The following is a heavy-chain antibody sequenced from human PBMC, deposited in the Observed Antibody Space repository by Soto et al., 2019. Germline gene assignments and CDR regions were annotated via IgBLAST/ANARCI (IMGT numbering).Heavy chain of an antibody. Sequence: PSETLSLTCTVSGGSISSSSYYWGWIRQPPGKGLEWIGSIYYSGSTYYNPSLKSRVTISVDTSKNQFSLKLSSVTAADTAVYYCASPAAAVLPREYYYYGMDVWAQGTTVTVSS. CDR1: GGSISSSSYY. CDR3: ASPAAAVLPREYYYYGMDV. D-gene: IGHD6-13*01. CDR2: IYYSGST. V-gene: IGHV4-39*01. J-gene: IGHJ6*02.